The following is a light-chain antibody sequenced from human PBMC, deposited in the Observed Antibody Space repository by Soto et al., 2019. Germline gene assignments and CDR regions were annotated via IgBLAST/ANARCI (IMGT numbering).Light chain of an antibody. CDR3: QQTYSILPLT. V-gene: IGKV1-39*01. CDR1: QSISDY. J-gene: IGKJ4*01. CDR2: AAS. Sequence: DIQMTQSPSSLSASVGDRVTITCRASQSISDYLNWYQQSPGKAPRLLIYAASNLQSGVPSRFRARGSGTDFTLTITSLQPEDSAIYYCQQTYSILPLTFGGGTKVEIK.